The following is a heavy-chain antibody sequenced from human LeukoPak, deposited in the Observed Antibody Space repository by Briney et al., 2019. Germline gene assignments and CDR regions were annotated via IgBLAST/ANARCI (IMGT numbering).Heavy chain of an antibody. CDR2: MNPNSGNT. J-gene: IGHJ4*02. CDR3: ARGLKGRFYDSSGYTLYYFDY. D-gene: IGHD3-22*01. V-gene: IGHV1-8*01. CDR1: GYTFTSYD. Sequence: ASVKASCKASGYTFTSYDINWVRQATGQGLEWMGWMNPNSGNTGYAQKFQGRVTMTRNTSISTAYMELSSLRSEDTAVYYCARGLKGRFYDSSGYTLYYFDYWGQGTLVTVSS.